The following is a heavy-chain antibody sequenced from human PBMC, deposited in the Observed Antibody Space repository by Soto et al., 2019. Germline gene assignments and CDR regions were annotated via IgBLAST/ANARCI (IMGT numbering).Heavy chain of an antibody. V-gene: IGHV3-11*01. CDR2: IGSNGVSM. Sequence: RGSLRLSCVASGFTFSDYYMTWIRQAPGKGLEWVSYIGSNGVSMYYGDSVKGRFTISRDDAENSLHLQMNSLRAEDTAVYYCARLASLGHPYYFGMDVWGQGTTVTVSS. J-gene: IGHJ6*02. CDR3: ARLASLGHPYYFGMDV. CDR1: GFTFSDYY.